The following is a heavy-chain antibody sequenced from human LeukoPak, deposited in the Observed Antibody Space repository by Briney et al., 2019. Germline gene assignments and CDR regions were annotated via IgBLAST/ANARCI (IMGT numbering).Heavy chain of an antibody. CDR1: GDSISSSNW. Sequence: SETLSLTCAVSGDSISSSNWWSWVRQSPGKGLEWIGEIYHSGSTNCNPSLKSRVSISVDKSNNLFSLKLNSVTAAGTAVYYCARVDSTSGANFDYWGQGTLVTVSS. CDR2: IYHSGST. D-gene: IGHD6-13*01. CDR3: ARVDSTSGANFDY. J-gene: IGHJ4*02. V-gene: IGHV4-4*02.